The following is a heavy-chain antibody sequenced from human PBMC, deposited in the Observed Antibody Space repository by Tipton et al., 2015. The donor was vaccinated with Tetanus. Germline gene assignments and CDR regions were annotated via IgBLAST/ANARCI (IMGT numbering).Heavy chain of an antibody. D-gene: IGHD3-22*01. CDR3: ARGGYDSSGYYYVPFDY. J-gene: IGHJ4*02. CDR2: IYSGGST. V-gene: IGHV3-53*01. CDR1: GFTVSSNY. Sequence: SLRLSCAASGFTVSSNYMSWVRQAPGKGLEWVSVIYSGGSTYYADSVKGRFTISRDNSKNTLYLQMNSLRAEDTAVYYCARGGYDSSGYYYVPFDYWGQGTLVTVSS.